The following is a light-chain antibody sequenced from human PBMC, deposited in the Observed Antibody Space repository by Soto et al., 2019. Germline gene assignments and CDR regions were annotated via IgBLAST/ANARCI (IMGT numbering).Light chain of an antibody. CDR3: QQYDNWPWT. V-gene: IGKV3-20*01. CDR2: DAS. Sequence: IVLTQSPDTLSLSPGERATLSCRASQSVGSNYLAWYQQKPGQAPRLLMYDASGRASGIPDRFSGSGSGTDFTLTISSLQSDDFAVYYCQQYDNWPWTFGQGTKVDIK. CDR1: QSVGSNY. J-gene: IGKJ1*01.